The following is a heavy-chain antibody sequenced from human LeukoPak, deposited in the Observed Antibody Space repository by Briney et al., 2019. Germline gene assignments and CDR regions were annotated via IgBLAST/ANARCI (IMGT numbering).Heavy chain of an antibody. V-gene: IGHV3-73*01. Sequence: PGGSLKLSCEASGFTFSGSAMHWVRQASGNGLEWLGHIKSKGNSHATAYAASLKGRFTISRDDSKNTAYLQTNNLETEDTAMYYCARQSGAAIPFVYWGQGTLVTVSS. J-gene: IGHJ4*02. CDR3: ARQSGAAIPFVY. CDR1: GFTFSGSA. D-gene: IGHD2-2*02. CDR2: IKSKGNSHAT.